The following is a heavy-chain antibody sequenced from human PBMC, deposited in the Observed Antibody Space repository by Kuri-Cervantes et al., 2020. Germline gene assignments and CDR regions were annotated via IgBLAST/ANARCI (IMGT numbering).Heavy chain of an antibody. CDR1: GFTFSSYG. J-gene: IGHJ3*02. CDR2: ISYDGSNK. CDR3: AKDASLYYDI. D-gene: IGHD3-10*01. Sequence: GGSLRLSCAASGFTFSSYGMHWVRRAPGKGLEWVAVISYDGSNKYYADSVKGRFTISRDSSKNTLYLQMNSLRAEDTAVYYCAKDASLYYDIWGQGTMVTVSS. V-gene: IGHV3-30*18.